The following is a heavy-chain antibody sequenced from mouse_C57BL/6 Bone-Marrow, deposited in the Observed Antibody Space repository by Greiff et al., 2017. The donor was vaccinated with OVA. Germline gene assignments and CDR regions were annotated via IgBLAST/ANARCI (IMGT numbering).Heavy chain of an antibody. J-gene: IGHJ1*03. V-gene: IGHV5-9-1*02. D-gene: IGHD2-3*01. CDR3: TRDGGSYGYFDV. CDR1: GFTFSSYA. CDR2: ISSGGDYI. Sequence: EVKLQESGEGLVKPGGSLKLSCAASGFTFSSYAMSWVRQTPEKRLEWVAYISSGGDYIYYADTVKGRFTISRDNARNTLYLQMSSLKSEDTAMYYCTRDGGSYGYFDVWGTGTTVTVSS.